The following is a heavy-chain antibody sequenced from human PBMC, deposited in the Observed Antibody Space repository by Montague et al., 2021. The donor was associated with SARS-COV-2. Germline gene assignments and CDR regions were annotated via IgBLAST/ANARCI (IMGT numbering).Heavy chain of an antibody. D-gene: IGHD6-13*01. CDR1: GGSVSSGGYY. V-gene: IGHV4-61*08. J-gene: IGHJ4*02. Sequence: SETLSLTCTVSGGSVSSGGYYWSWIRQPPGKGLEWFGYIYYSGSTXYNPSLKSRVTISLDTSKNQFSLKLTSVTAADTAVYYCARVSLAAAATRSDYWGQGTLVTVSS. CDR3: ARVSLAAAATRSDY. CDR2: IYYSGST.